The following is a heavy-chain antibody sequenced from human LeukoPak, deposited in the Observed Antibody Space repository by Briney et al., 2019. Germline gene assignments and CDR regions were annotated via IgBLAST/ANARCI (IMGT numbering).Heavy chain of an antibody. CDR2: IWDTEIT. CDR3: ARGLVSATYDAFDI. D-gene: IGHD5/OR15-5a*01. V-gene: IGHV4-59*01. J-gene: IGHJ3*02. CDR1: GGSIRSYF. Sequence: SETLSLTCTVSGGSIRSYFWSWLRQPPGKGLEWIGYIWDTEITDYNPSLKSRVTISLDTSKHHFSLKLRSVTAADTALYFCARGLVSATYDAFDIWGQGTLVTVSS.